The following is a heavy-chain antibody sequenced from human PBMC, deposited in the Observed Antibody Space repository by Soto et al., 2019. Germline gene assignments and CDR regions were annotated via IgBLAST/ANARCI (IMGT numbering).Heavy chain of an antibody. V-gene: IGHV1-69*13. CDR1: GGTFSSYA. J-gene: IGHJ4*02. CDR2: IIPIFGTA. Sequence: ASVKVSCKASGGTFSSYAISWVRQAPGQGLAWMGGIIPIFGTANYAQKFQGRVTITADGSTSTADMELSSLRSEDPAVYYCARDRGWGSYSSHQFDYWGQGTLVTVSS. D-gene: IGHD1-26*01. CDR3: ARDRGWGSYSSHQFDY.